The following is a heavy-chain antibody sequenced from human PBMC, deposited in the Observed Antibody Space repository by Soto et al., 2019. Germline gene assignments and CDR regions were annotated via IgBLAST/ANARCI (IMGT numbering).Heavy chain of an antibody. V-gene: IGHV1-58*01. CDR1: GFTFTSSA. D-gene: IGHD2-8*01. Sequence: SVKVSCKASGFTFTSSAFQWVRQARGQRLEWIGWIAVGSGYTNYAQRFQDRVTLTRDMSTATTYMELSRLTSEDTAIYYCVADAMAWQQMVPSDYWGQGTLVTVSS. J-gene: IGHJ4*02. CDR3: VADAMAWQQMVPSDY. CDR2: IAVGSGYT.